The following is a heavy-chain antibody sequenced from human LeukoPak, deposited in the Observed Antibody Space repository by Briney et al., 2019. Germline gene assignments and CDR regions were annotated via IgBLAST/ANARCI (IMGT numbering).Heavy chain of an antibody. CDR3: AKAGDQGYWFDP. CDR1: GFTFSSYA. V-gene: IGHV3-23*01. CDR2: ISDSGGSI. Sequence: GGSLRLSCAASGFTFSSYAMSWVRQAPGKRLEWVSGISDSGGSIYYADSVKGRFTISRDNSKNTLYLQMNSLRADDTAVYYCAKAGDQGYWFDPWGQGTLVTVSS. D-gene: IGHD1-26*01. J-gene: IGHJ5*02.